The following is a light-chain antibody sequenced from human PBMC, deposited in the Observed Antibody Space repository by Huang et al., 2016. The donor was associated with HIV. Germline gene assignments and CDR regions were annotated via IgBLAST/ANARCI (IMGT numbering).Light chain of an antibody. V-gene: IGKV3-20*01. CDR2: DAS. CDR3: QQFGSSPKT. Sequence: EIVLTQSPGTLSLSPGERATLSCRASQSVSSSYLLWYQQKPGQAPRLLIYDASSRATGIPDRFSGSGSGTDFTLTISRLEPEDFAVYYCQQFGSSPKTLGQGTKLEIK. J-gene: IGKJ2*01. CDR1: QSVSSSY.